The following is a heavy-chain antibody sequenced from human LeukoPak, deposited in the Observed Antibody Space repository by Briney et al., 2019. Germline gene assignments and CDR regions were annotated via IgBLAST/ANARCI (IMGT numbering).Heavy chain of an antibody. CDR2: IYSGGST. CDR3: ATQSSDSSGYTHIDY. V-gene: IGHV3-53*01. D-gene: IGHD3-22*01. J-gene: IGHJ4*02. CDR1: GFTFSSSA. Sequence: GGSLRLSCAASGFTFSSSAMSWVRQVPGKGLEWVSVIYSGGSTYYADSVKGRFTISRDNSKNTLYLQMNSLRAEDTAVYYCATQSSDSSGYTHIDYWGQGTLVTVSS.